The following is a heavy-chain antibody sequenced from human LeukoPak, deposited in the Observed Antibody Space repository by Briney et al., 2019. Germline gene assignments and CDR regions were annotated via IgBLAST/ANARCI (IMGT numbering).Heavy chain of an antibody. D-gene: IGHD3-10*01. V-gene: IGHV1-2*02. CDR2: INPNSGGT. Sequence: ASVKVSCKASGYTFTGYYMHWLRQAPGQGLEWMGWINPNSGGTDYAQKFQGRVTMTRDTSITTAYMELSRLRSDDTAVYCCARLSGSGSFYDYWGQGTLVTVSS. CDR3: ARLSGSGSFYDY. J-gene: IGHJ4*02. CDR1: GYTFTGYY.